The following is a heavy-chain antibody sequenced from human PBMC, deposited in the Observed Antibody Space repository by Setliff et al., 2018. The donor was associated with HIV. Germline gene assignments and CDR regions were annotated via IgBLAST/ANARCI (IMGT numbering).Heavy chain of an antibody. V-gene: IGHV3-7*01. CDR3: ARGGAIGVSVGAT. CDR2: INQDGSEQ. CDR1: GFSVRDYW. D-gene: IGHD2-15*01. Sequence: PGESLKISCVASGFSVRDYWMIWVRQAPGKGREWQANINQDGSEQNSADSLKGRFSVSKDNAKNSLSLQMNSLRAEDTAVYYCARGGAIGVSVGATWGQGTLVTVSS. J-gene: IGHJ5*02.